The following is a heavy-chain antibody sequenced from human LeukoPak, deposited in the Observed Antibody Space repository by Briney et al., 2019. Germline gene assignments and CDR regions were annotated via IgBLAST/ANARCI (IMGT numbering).Heavy chain of an antibody. J-gene: IGHJ5*02. Sequence: GGSLRLSCAASGFTVSNNYMSWVRQAPGRGLEWVSVIYSAGTTYYADSVKGRFTISRDNSKNTLYLQMNSLRAEDTAVYYCAREGSSGWYEFWFDPWGQGTLVTVSS. D-gene: IGHD6-19*01. CDR3: AREGSSGWYEFWFDP. V-gene: IGHV3-66*01. CDR1: GFTVSNNY. CDR2: IYSAGTT.